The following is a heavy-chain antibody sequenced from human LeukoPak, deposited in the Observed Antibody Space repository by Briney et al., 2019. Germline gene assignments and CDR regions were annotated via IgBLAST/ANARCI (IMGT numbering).Heavy chain of an antibody. CDR2: IYSTGNT. V-gene: IGHV4-39*01. Sequence: SETLSLTCTVSGGSIRSSYYYWGWIRQPPGKGLEWIGTIYSTGNTYYNPSLKSRLTISVDTSKNQFSLKLSSVTAADTAVYYCARGGESGYDTWGQGSLVTVSS. D-gene: IGHD5-12*01. J-gene: IGHJ5*02. CDR1: GGSIRSSYYY. CDR3: ARGGESGYDT.